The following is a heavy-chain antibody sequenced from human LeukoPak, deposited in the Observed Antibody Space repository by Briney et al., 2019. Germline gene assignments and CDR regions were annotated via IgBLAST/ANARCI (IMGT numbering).Heavy chain of an antibody. CDR3: ASVREWQLQNAPFDS. CDR2: IKQDGSEK. Sequence: GGSLRLSCAASGFTFSYFWMSWVRQAPGRGLDWVANIKQDGSEKYYVDSVKGRFTISRDNAKNSLYLQMNSLRAEDTAVYYCASVREWQLQNAPFDSWGQGTLVTVSS. D-gene: IGHD1-26*01. V-gene: IGHV3-7*01. CDR1: GFTFSYFW. J-gene: IGHJ5*01.